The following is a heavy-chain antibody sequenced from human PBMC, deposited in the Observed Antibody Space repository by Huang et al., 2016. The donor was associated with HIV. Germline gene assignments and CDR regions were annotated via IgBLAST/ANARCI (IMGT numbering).Heavy chain of an antibody. CDR3: AKGGAGYHNGPEY. Sequence: QVRLVESGGGVVQPGGSLTLSWEASGFTFSTFGRHWVRQAPGKGLEWVAHIRFDGNKKVEDDSLKGRFTIFRENSKNTVYLEMNSLTGEDTAMYFCAKGGAGYHNGPEYWGQGTQVIVS. J-gene: IGHJ4*02. CDR1: GFTFSTFG. CDR2: IRFDGNKK. D-gene: IGHD2-8*01. V-gene: IGHV3-30*02.